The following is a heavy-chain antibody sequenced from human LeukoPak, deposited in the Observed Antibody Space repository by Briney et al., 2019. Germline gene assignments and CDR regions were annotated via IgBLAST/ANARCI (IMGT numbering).Heavy chain of an antibody. V-gene: IGHV1-69*04. Sequence: ASVKVSCKASGGTFSSYAISWVRQAPGQGLEWMGRIIPILGIANYAQKFQGRVTITADKSTSTAYMELSSLRSEDTAVYYCARDGFTYYYDSSGYYLDYWGRGTLVTVSS. J-gene: IGHJ4*02. CDR2: IIPILGIA. CDR1: GGTFSSYA. CDR3: ARDGFTYYYDSSGYYLDY. D-gene: IGHD3-22*01.